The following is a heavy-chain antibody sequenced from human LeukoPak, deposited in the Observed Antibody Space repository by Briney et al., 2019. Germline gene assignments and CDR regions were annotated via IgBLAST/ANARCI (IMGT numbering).Heavy chain of an antibody. Sequence: SETLSLTCTVSGGSISSYYWSWIRQPPGKGLEWIGEIYHSGSTNYNPSLKSRVTISVDTSKNQFSLKLSSVTAADTAVYYCARLHSSSWYDGYFDYWGQGTLVTVSS. CDR3: ARLHSSSWYDGYFDY. D-gene: IGHD6-13*01. J-gene: IGHJ4*02. CDR1: GGSISSYY. CDR2: IYHSGST. V-gene: IGHV4-34*01.